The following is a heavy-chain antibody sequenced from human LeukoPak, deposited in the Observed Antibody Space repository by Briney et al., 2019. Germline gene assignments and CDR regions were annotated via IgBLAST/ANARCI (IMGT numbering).Heavy chain of an antibody. D-gene: IGHD4-17*01. CDR1: GGSISSYY. J-gene: IGHJ4*02. CDR2: INHSGST. V-gene: IGHV4-34*01. CDR3: ARGPPVYGDYITDY. Sequence: SETLSLTCTVSGGSISSYYWSWIRQPPGKGLEWIGEINHSGSTNYNPSLKSRVTISVDTSKNQFSLKLSSVTAADTAVYYCARGPPVYGDYITDYWGQGTLVTVSS.